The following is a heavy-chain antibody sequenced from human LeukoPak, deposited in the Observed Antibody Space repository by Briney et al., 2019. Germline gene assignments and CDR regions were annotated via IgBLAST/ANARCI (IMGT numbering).Heavy chain of an antibody. J-gene: IGHJ4*02. CDR2: IYYSGST. CDR3: ARDGDGSGWSDY. CDR1: GGSISSYY. D-gene: IGHD6-19*01. V-gene: IGHV4-59*01. Sequence: SETLSLTCTVSGGSISSYYWSWIRQPPGKGLEWIGYIYYSGSTNYNPFLKSRVTISVDTSKNQFSLKLSSVTAADTAVYYCARDGDGSGWSDYWGQGTLVTVSS.